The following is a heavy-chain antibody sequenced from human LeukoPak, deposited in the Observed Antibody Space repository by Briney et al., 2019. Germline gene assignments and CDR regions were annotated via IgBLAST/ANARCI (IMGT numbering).Heavy chain of an antibody. V-gene: IGHV4-34*01. CDR1: GGSFSGYY. CDR2: INHSGST. J-gene: IGHJ4*02. Sequence: SETLSLTCAVYGGSFSGYYWSWIRQPPGKGLEWIGEINHSGSTNYNPSLKSRVTISVDTSKNQFSLKLSSVTAADTAVYYCGSRQLSGSYGPSDYWGQGTLVTVSS. CDR3: GSRQLSGSYGPSDY. D-gene: IGHD1-26*01.